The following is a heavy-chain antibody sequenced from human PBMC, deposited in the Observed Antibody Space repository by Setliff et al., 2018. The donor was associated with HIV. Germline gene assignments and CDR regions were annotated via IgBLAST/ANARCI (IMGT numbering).Heavy chain of an antibody. D-gene: IGHD1-1*01. CDR1: GLTDTYNY. J-gene: IGHJ4*02. V-gene: IGHV3-53*01. Sequence: GSLRLSCAASGLTDTYNYMSWVRQAPGKGLEWVSVIYSGGSTDHADSVKGRFTISRDNSKNTVYLQMTSLRAEDTAVYYCARSPGMFDYWGQGTPVTVSS. CDR3: ARSPGMFDY. CDR2: IYSGGST.